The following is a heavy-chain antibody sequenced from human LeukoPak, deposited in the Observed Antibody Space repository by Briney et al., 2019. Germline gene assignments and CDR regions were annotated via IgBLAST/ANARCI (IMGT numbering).Heavy chain of an antibody. CDR3: ARAPSMVRGVIIAYYFDY. CDR2: INHSGST. D-gene: IGHD3-10*01. CDR1: GGSFSGYY. J-gene: IGHJ4*02. V-gene: IGHV4-34*01. Sequence: SETLSLTCAVYGGSFSGYYWSWIRQPPGKGREWIGEINHSGSTNYNPSLKRRVTISVDTSKNQFSLKLSSVTAADTAVYYCARAPSMVRGVIIAYYFDYWGQGTLVTVSS.